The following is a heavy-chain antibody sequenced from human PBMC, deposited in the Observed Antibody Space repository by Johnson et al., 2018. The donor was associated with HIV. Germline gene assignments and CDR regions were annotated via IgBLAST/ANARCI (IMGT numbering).Heavy chain of an antibody. V-gene: IGHV3-30*02. Sequence: QVQLVESGGGVVQPGGSLRLSCAASGFTFSSYGMHWVRQAPGKGLEWVAFIRYDGSNKYYADSVKGRFTISRDNSKNTLYLQLNVLSAEDTAVYYCAKDSSVLLCFDIWGQGTMVTVSS. J-gene: IGHJ3*02. D-gene: IGHD3-10*01. CDR1: GFTFSSYG. CDR3: AKDSSVLLCFDI. CDR2: IRYDGSNK.